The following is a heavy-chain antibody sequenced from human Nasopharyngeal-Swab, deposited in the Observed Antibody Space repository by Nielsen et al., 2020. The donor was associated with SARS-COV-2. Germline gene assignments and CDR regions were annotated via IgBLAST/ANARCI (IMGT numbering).Heavy chain of an antibody. Sequence: GESLKISCAASGFTFNDYYMNCIRQAPGKGLEWLSLIRLGGNTIYYADSVKGRFFISRDNAKKSLYLQMNSLRVEDTAIYYCARQNSGWTDAFDIWGQGTMVTVSS. CDR2: IRLGGNTI. D-gene: IGHD6-19*01. CDR3: ARQNSGWTDAFDI. J-gene: IGHJ3*02. CDR1: GFTFNDYY. V-gene: IGHV3-11*01.